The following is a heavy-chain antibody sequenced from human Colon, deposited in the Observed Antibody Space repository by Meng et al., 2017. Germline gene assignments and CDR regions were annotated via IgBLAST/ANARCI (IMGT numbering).Heavy chain of an antibody. CDR2: IYYTGST. J-gene: IGHJ4*02. V-gene: IGHV4-59*01. CDR3: AKYDRPPYCFEY. CDR1: GGSISGNY. D-gene: IGHD2-15*01. Sequence: QVQLQESGPGLVKPSETLSRTCTVSGGSISGNYWSWIRQAPGRGLEWIAYIYYTGSTNYNPSFKSRATISVDTSKNQFSLNLASVTAADTAVYYCAKYDRPPYCFEYWGQGTLVTVSS.